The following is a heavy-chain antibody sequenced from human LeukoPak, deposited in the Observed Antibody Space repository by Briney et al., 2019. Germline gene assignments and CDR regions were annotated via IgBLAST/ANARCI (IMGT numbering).Heavy chain of an antibody. D-gene: IGHD3-10*01. J-gene: IGHJ4*02. V-gene: IGHV4-39*07. CDR1: GGSISSSSYY. CDR3: ARVRPYFGSGDYFDY. Sequence: PSETLSLTCTVSGGSISSSSYYWGWIRQPPGKGLEWIGSIYYSGSTYYNPSLKSRVTVSVDTSKNQFSLKLSSVTAADTAVYYCARVRPYFGSGDYFDYWGQGTLVTVSS. CDR2: IYYSGST.